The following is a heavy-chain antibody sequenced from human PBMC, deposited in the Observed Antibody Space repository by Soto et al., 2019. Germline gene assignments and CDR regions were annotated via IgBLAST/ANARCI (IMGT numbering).Heavy chain of an antibody. J-gene: IGHJ4*02. Sequence: PSETLSLTCSVSGYSIDRGYYWGWIRQAPERGLEWIGSISHRGATSYTPSLKSRAIISLDTSNNQFTLRLTSVTVADTATYYCVRYEYESSGHDDEQWGQGNLVTVSS. CDR2: ISHRGAT. D-gene: IGHD3-22*01. CDR3: VRYEYESSGHDDEQ. V-gene: IGHV4-38-2*02. CDR1: GYSIDRGYY.